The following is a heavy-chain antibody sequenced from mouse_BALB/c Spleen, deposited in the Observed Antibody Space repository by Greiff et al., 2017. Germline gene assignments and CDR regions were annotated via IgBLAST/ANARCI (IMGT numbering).Heavy chain of an antibody. CDR3: ARETYYGNY. CDR1: GFTFSSYA. Sequence: EVKLMESGGGLVKPGGSLKLSCAASGFTFSSYAMSWVRQTPEKRLEWVASISSGGSTYYPDSVKGRFTISRDNARNILYLQMSSLRSEDTAMYYCARETYYGNYWGQGTTLTVSS. D-gene: IGHD2-10*01. V-gene: IGHV5-6-5*01. CDR2: ISSGGST. J-gene: IGHJ2*01.